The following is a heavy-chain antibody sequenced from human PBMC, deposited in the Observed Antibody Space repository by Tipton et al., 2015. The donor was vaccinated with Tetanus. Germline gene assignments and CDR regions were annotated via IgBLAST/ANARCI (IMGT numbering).Heavy chain of an antibody. V-gene: IGHV4-59*08. CDR3: ARQCVVPAAENDYGDNAFDS. CDR1: GGSISTYY. J-gene: IGHJ4*02. Sequence: TLSLTCTVSGGSISTYYWSWIRQPPGKGLEWIGYIYYRGSTNYYPSLKSRVTMSVDTSKNQFSLKLSSVTAADTAVYYCARQCVVPAAENDYGDNAFDSWGQGTLVTVSS. CDR2: IYYRGST. D-gene: IGHD2-2*01.